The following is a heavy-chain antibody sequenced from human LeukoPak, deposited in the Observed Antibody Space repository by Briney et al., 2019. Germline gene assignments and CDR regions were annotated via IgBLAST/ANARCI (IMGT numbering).Heavy chain of an antibody. V-gene: IGHV1-18*01. CDR3: ARGGVAAQYYYYYYGMDV. CDR1: GYTFTSYG. J-gene: IGHJ6*02. CDR2: ISAYNGNT. D-gene: IGHD2-15*01. Sequence: GASVKVSCKASGYTFTSYGISWVRQAPGQGLEWMGWISAYNGNTNYAQKLQGRVTMTTDTSTSTAYMELRSLRSDDTAVYYCARGGVAAQYYYYYYGMDVWGQGTTVTVSS.